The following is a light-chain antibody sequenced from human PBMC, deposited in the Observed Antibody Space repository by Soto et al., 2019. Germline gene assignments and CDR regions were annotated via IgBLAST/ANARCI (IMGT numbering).Light chain of an antibody. V-gene: IGKV3-15*01. CDR3: QQYNNWPLT. CDR2: RAS. J-gene: IGKJ4*01. Sequence: EIVMKQSPATLSLSPVEMAALSCGASQRVSTNLAWYQQKPGQSPRLLIYRASTRATDIPARFSGSGSGTEFTLTISSLQSEDFAVYYCQQYNNWPLTFGGGTKVDI. CDR1: QRVSTN.